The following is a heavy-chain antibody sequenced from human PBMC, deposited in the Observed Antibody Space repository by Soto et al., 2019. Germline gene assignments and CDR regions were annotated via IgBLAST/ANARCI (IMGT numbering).Heavy chain of an antibody. CDR1: GGSISSGDYY. CDR3: ARVRTVTTEWWFDP. D-gene: IGHD4-17*01. V-gene: IGHV4-30-4*01. J-gene: IGHJ5*02. CDR2: IYYSGST. Sequence: SETLSLTCTVSGGSISSGDYYWSWIRQPPGKGLEWIGYIYYSGSTYYNPSLKSRVTISVDTSKNQFSLKLSSVTAADTAVYYCARVRTVTTEWWFDPWGQGTLVTVSS.